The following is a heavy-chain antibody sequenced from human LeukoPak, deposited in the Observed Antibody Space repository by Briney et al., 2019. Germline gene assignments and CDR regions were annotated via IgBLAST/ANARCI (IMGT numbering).Heavy chain of an antibody. CDR1: GFTFANYA. D-gene: IGHD1-26*01. CDR3: AKSQDGGRLFHFDY. Sequence: GGSLRLSCAASGFTFANYAMSWVRQAPGKGLEWVSSVSGSGGETHSTDSVKGRFTISRDNSKGTLYLQMSSLRAEDTAVYFCAKSQDGGRLFHFDYWGQGTLVTVSS. CDR2: VSGSGGET. V-gene: IGHV3-23*01. J-gene: IGHJ4*02.